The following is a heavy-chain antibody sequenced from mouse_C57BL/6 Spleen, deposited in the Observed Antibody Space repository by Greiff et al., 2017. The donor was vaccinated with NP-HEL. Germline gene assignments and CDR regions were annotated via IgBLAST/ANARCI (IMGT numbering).Heavy chain of an antibody. J-gene: IGHJ2*01. D-gene: IGHD2-3*01. CDR3: TRCGWLLFDY. V-gene: IGHV1-15*01. CDR2: IDPETGGT. CDR1: GYTFTDYE. Sequence: VQLQESGAELVRPGASVTLSCKASGYTFTDYEMHWVKQTPVHGLEWIGAIDPETGGTAYNQKFKGKAILTADKSSSTAYMELRSLTSEDSAVYYCTRCGWLLFDYWGQGTTLTVSS.